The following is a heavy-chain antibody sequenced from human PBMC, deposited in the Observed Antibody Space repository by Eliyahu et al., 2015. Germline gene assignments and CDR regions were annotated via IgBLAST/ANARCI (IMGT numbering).Heavy chain of an antibody. Sequence: QLQLQESGPGLVKPSETLSLTCPVSGDSIXSDFYYWGWVRQPPGKGLEWVGTISSGGSAYYSPSLKSRVTISVDTSKNQFSLKLTSVTAADTAVYYCARDSRYGSARNCFDPWGQGTLVTVSP. J-gene: IGHJ5*02. D-gene: IGHD3-10*01. CDR1: GDSIXSDFYY. CDR2: ISSGGSA. CDR3: ARDSRYGSARNCFDP. V-gene: IGHV4-39*07.